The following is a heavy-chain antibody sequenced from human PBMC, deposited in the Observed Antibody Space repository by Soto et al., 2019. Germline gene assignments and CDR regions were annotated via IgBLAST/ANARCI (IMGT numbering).Heavy chain of an antibody. J-gene: IGHJ4*02. CDR3: ARDLEYSSSYMDY. CDR1: GFTFSSYG. V-gene: IGHV3-33*01. D-gene: IGHD6-6*01. CDR2: IWYDGNKT. Sequence: GGSLRLSCAASGFTFSSYGMHWVRQAPGKGLEWVAAIWYDGNKTHYADSVKGRLTISRDNSKNTLYLQMNSLRDEDTAVYYCARDLEYSSSYMDYWGQGTLVTVSS.